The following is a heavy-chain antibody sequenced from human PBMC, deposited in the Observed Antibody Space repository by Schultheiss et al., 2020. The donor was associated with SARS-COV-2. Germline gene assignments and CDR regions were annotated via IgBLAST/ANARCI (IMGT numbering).Heavy chain of an antibody. J-gene: IGHJ3*02. CDR1: GFTFSSYW. Sequence: GGSLRLSCAASGFTFSSYWMHWVRQAPGKGLVWVSRINSDGSSTSYADSVKGRFTISRDNAKNSLYLQMNSLRAEDTAVYYCARLTELRGFDIWGQGTMVTVSS. D-gene: IGHD1-7*01. CDR3: ARLTELRGFDI. V-gene: IGHV3-74*01. CDR2: INSDGSST.